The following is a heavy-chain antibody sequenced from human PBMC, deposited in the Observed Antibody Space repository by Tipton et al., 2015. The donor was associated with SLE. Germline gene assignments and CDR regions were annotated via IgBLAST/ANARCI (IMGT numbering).Heavy chain of an antibody. J-gene: IGHJ3*02. V-gene: IGHV3-74*01. D-gene: IGHD6-19*01. CDR2: IISDGSTI. CDR1: GFTFSSHW. Sequence: SLRLSCAASGFTFSSHWMHWVRQAPGKGLVWVSRIISDGSTINYAASVEGRFTISRDNAKNTVYLQMNDLRVEDTAVYYCAREIRYSSGWSRAFDIWGQGTMVTVSS. CDR3: AREIRYSSGWSRAFDI.